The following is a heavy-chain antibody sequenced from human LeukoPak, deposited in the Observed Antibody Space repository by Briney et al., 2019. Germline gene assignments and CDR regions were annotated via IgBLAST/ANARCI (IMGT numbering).Heavy chain of an antibody. CDR2: IFYTGTT. V-gene: IGHV4-59*01. J-gene: IGHJ4*02. Sequence: SETLSLTCTVSGGSISSFYWSWIRQPPGKGLEWIGYIFYTGTTNYNPSPKRRVTISVDTSKNQFSLKLSSVTAADTAVCYCARYNGTYYTYWGQGTLVTVSP. D-gene: IGHD1-26*01. CDR3: ARYNGTYYTY. CDR1: GGSISSFY.